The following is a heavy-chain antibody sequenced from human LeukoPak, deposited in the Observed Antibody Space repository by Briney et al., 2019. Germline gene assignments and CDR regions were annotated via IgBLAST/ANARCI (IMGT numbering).Heavy chain of an antibody. D-gene: IGHD1-26*01. CDR1: GFTFSSYG. CDR3: ARSPEWELLVYFDY. J-gene: IGHJ4*02. Sequence: GGSLRLSCAASGFTFSSYGMHWVRQAPGKGLEWVAVIWYDGSNKYYADSVKGRFTISRDNSKNTLYLQMNSLRAGDTAVYYCARSPEWELLVYFDYWGQGTLVTVSS. V-gene: IGHV3-33*01. CDR2: IWYDGSNK.